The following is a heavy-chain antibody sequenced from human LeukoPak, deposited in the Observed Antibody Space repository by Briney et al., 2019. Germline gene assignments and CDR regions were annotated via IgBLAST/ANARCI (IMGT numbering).Heavy chain of an antibody. J-gene: IGHJ4*02. D-gene: IGHD4-17*01. CDR3: TSGDYAY. Sequence: GGSLRLSCTASGFTFGDYAMSWVRQAPGKGLEWVGFIRSKAYGGTTEYAASVKGRFTISRDDSKSIAYLQMNSLKTEDTAVYCCTSGDYAYWGQGTLVTVSS. CDR2: IRSKAYGGTT. CDR1: GFTFGDYA. V-gene: IGHV3-49*04.